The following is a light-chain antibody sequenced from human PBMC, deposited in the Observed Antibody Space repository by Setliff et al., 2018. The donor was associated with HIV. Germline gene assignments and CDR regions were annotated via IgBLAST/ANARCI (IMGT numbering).Light chain of an antibody. V-gene: IGLV2-11*01. CDR2: DVS. CDR1: SSDVGGYKS. J-gene: IGLJ2*01. Sequence: QSVLTQPRSVSGSPGQSVTISCTGSSSDVGGYKSVSWYQQLPGKAPKLIMYDVSERPSGVPDRFSGFKSDITASLTISGLQAEDEADYYCFSYGGTIPFAFGGGTKVTVL. CDR3: FSYGGTIPFA.